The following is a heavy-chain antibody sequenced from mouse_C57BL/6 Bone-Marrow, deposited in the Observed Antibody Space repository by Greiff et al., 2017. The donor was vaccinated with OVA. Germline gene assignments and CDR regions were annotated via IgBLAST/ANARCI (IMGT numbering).Heavy chain of an antibody. CDR2: ISSGGDYI. D-gene: IGHD4-1*02. V-gene: IGHV5-9-1*02. CDR1: GFTFSSYA. CDR3: TRDLQLGRWYFDV. J-gene: IGHJ1*03. Sequence: EVKLMESGEGLVKPGGSLKLSCAASGFTFSSYAMSWVRQTPEKRLEWVAYISSGGDYIYYADTVKGRFTISRDNARNTLYLQMSSLKSEDTAMYYCTRDLQLGRWYFDVWGTGTTVTVSS.